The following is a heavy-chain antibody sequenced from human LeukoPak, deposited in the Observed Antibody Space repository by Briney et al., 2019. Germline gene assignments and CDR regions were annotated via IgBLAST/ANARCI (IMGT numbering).Heavy chain of an antibody. CDR2: IYYSGST. Sequence: PSETLSLTCTVSGGSISSGDYYWSWIRQPPGKGLEWVGYIYYSGSTYYNPSLKSRVTISVDTSKNQFSLKLSSVTAADTAVYYCARGGLYCSSTSCYSVYYFDYWGQGTLVTVSS. J-gene: IGHJ4*02. CDR3: ARGGLYCSSTSCYSVYYFDY. D-gene: IGHD2-2*01. CDR1: GGSISSGDYY. V-gene: IGHV4-30-4*01.